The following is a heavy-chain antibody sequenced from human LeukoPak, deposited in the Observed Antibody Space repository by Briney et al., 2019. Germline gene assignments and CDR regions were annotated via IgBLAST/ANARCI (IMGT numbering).Heavy chain of an antibody. D-gene: IGHD5-18*01. CDR2: INPNSGGT. J-gene: IGHJ4*02. Sequence: GASVKVSCKASGGTFSSYAISWVRQAPGQGLEWMGWINPNSGGTNYAQKFQGRVTMTRDTSISTAYMELSRLRSDDTAVYYCARVLWSDTAMAPFDYWGQGTLVTVSS. CDR3: ARVLWSDTAMAPFDY. CDR1: GGTFSSYA. V-gene: IGHV1-2*02.